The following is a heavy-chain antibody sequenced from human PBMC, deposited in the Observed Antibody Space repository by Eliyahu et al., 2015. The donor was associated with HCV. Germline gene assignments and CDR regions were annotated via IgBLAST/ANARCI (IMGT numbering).Heavy chain of an antibody. CDR1: GGALRNYA. CDR2: GVPVFGTI. Sequence: QVQLVQSGAEVKKPGSSMKVSCKTSGGALRNYAISWVRQAPGQGLEWMGGGVPVFGTISYAQRIQGRATIIADESTNTVYMEMSSLTSGDTAIYYCARGGSGTSAFDLWGQGAMVTVTS. CDR3: ARGGSGTSAFDL. J-gene: IGHJ3*01. D-gene: IGHD3-10*01. V-gene: IGHV1-69*01.